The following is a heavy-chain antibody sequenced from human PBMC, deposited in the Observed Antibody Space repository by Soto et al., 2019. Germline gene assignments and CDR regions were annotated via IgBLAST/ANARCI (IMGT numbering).Heavy chain of an antibody. CDR2: ISYDGSNK. CDR1: GFTFSSYG. V-gene: IGHV3-30*18. CDR3: AKDRGEGYCSGGSCPTLDP. J-gene: IGHJ5*02. Sequence: ESGGGVVQPGMSLRLSCAASGFTFSSYGMHWVRQAPGKGLEWVAVISYDGSNKYYADSVKGRFTISRDNSKNTLYLQMNSLRAEDTAVYYCAKDRGEGYCSGGSCPTLDPWGQGTLVTVSS. D-gene: IGHD2-15*01.